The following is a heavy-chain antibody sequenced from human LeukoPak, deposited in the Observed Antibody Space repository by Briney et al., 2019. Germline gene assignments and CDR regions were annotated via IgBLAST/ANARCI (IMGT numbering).Heavy chain of an antibody. CDR2: IIPIFGTA. CDR3: VAEGNWFDP. V-gene: IGHV1-69*05. CDR1: GGTFSSYA. Sequence: ASVKVSCKACGGTFSSYAISWVRQAPGQGLEWMGGIIPIFGTANYAQRFQGRVTITTDESTSTAYMELSSLRSEDTAVYYCVAEGNWFDPWGQGTLVTVSS. J-gene: IGHJ5*02.